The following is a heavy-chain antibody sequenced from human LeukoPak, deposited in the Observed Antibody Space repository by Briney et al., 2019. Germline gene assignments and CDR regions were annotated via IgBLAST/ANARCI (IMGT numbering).Heavy chain of an antibody. CDR3: ARSGRLGYCSGGSCYRWDY. Sequence: GESLKISCKVSGYSFTNYWIGWVRQMPGKGLEWMGIIYPDDSDTKYSPSFQGQVTISADKSISTAYLQWSSLKASDTAMYYCARSGRLGYCSGGSCYRWDYWGQGTLVTVSS. J-gene: IGHJ4*02. CDR2: IYPDDSDT. CDR1: GYSFTNYW. V-gene: IGHV5-51*01. D-gene: IGHD2-15*01.